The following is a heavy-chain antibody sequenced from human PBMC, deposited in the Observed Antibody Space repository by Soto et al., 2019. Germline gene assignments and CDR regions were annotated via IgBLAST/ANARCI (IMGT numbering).Heavy chain of an antibody. D-gene: IGHD3-10*01. CDR1: GASVSSNNAA. J-gene: IGHJ4*02. CDR3: VRYGYYYGSGEADY. CDR2: TYYRSKWHS. V-gene: IGHV6-1*01. Sequence: QVQLQQSGPGLVKPSQTLLLTCAISGASVSSNNAAWNWIRQSPSRGLEWLGRTYYRSKWHSECQVSLKSRVIINPDTFRSQFSLQLNSVTPEDTAVYYCVRYGYYYGSGEADYWGQGTPVTVSS.